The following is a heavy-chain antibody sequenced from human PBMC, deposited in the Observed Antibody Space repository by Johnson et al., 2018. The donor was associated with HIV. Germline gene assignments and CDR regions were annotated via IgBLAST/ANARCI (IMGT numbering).Heavy chain of an antibody. Sequence: VQLVESGGGLVQPGGSLRLSCAGTGFTVSSNYMYWVRQAPGKGLEWVSGINWNGRSTGYADSVKGRFTISRDNSKNTLYLQMNSLRTEDTAVYYSASLPGGMNNALDIWGRGTMVIVST. CDR1: GFTVSSNY. V-gene: IGHV3-66*02. CDR3: ASLPGGMNNALDI. D-gene: IGHD1-14*01. CDR2: INWNGRST. J-gene: IGHJ3*02.